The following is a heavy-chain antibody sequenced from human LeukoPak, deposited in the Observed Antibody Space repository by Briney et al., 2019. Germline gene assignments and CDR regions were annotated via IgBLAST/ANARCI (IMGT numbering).Heavy chain of an antibody. CDR3: AGGFAAVAGYNWFDP. Sequence: SETLSLTCAVCGGSFSGYYWSWIRQPPGKGLEWIGEINHGGSTNYNPSLKSRVTISVDTSKNQFSLKLSSVTAADTAVYSCAGGFAAVAGYNWFDPWGQGTLVTVSS. CDR1: GGSFSGYY. V-gene: IGHV4-34*01. D-gene: IGHD6-19*01. J-gene: IGHJ5*02. CDR2: INHGGST.